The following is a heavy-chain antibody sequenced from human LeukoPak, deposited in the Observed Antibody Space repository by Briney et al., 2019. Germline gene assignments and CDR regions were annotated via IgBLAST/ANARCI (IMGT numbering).Heavy chain of an antibody. V-gene: IGHV3-53*01. J-gene: IGHJ4*02. Sequence: GGSLRLSCAASGFSVINNYMSWVRQAPGKGLEWVSVIYEGDSTYYADSVKGRFTITRDNSKNTLYLQMNSLRAEDTAVYYCAREESESYFRYWGQGTLVTVSS. CDR3: AREESESYFRY. CDR1: GFSVINNY. CDR2: IYEGDST.